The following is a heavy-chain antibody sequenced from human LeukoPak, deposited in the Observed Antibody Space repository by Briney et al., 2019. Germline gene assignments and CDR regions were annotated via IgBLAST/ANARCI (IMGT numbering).Heavy chain of an antibody. J-gene: IGHJ3*02. CDR2: INHSGST. CDR3: AWKAVAGTDAFDI. V-gene: IGHV4-34*01. D-gene: IGHD6-19*01. Sequence: SETLSLTCAVYGGSFSGYYWSWIRQPPGKGLEWIGEINHSGSTNYNPSLKSRVTISVDTSKNQFSLKLSSVTAADTAVYYCAWKAVAGTDAFDIWGQGTMVTVSS. CDR1: GGSFSGYY.